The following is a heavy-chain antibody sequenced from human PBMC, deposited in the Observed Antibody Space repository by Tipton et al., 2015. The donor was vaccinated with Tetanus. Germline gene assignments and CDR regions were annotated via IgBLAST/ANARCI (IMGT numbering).Heavy chain of an antibody. CDR3: ASRGYSGRRQIEDY. CDR2: IYFNGTA. D-gene: IGHD5-12*01. J-gene: IGHJ4*02. V-gene: IGHV4-61*01. Sequence: TLSLTCFVSGASARSEKYYWSWIRQPPGKGLEWIGYIYFNGTAKYNPSLKSRLTISVDASKKQLSLKLASVTAADTAVYYCASRGYSGRRQIEDYWGQGTLVTVSS. CDR1: GASARSEKYY.